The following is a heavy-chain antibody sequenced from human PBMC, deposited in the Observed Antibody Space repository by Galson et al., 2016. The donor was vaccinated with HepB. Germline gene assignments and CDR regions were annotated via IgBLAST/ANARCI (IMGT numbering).Heavy chain of an antibody. CDR3: AKVRAVADLSDYYYYYGMDV. D-gene: IGHD6-19*01. CDR1: GFTFSNYG. Sequence: SLRLSCAASGFTFSNYGFHWVRQAPGKGLEWVAVIWHDGSKKYYADSVKGRFTFSRDDSKNTLYLQMSSLRAEDTAVYYCAKVRAVADLSDYYYYYGMDVWGRATTVTASS. J-gene: IGHJ6*04. V-gene: IGHV3-33*06. CDR2: IWHDGSKK.